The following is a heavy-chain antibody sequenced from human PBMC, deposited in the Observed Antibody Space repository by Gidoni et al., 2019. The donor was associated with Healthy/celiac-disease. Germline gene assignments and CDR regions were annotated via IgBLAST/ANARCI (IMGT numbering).Heavy chain of an antibody. Sequence: QVQLVQSGAAVKTPGSSVKVSCKASGGTFSSYAISWVQQAPGQGLEWMGGINPIFGTANDAQKFQGRVTITADKSTSTAYMELSSRRSEDTAVYYCVTPFHIVVVTDYYYYGMDVWGQGTTVTVSS. CDR1: GGTFSSYA. CDR3: VTPFHIVVVTDYYYYGMDV. V-gene: IGHV1-69*06. D-gene: IGHD2-21*02. J-gene: IGHJ6*02. CDR2: INPIFGTA.